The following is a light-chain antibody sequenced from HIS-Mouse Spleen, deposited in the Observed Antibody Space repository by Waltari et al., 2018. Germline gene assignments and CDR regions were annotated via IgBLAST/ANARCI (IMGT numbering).Light chain of an antibody. Sequence: SYELTQPPSVSVSPGQSHGDALPKKYAYWYQQKSGQAPVLVIYEDSKRPAGIPERFSGSSSGTMATLTISGAQVEDEADYYCYSTDSSGNHRVFGGGTKLTVL. CDR3: YSTDSSGNHRV. V-gene: IGLV3-10*01. CDR2: EDS. CDR1: ALPKKY. J-gene: IGLJ2*01.